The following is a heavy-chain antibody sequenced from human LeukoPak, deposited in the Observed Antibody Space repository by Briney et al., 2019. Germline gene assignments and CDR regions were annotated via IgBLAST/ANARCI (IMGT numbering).Heavy chain of an antibody. V-gene: IGHV3-30-3*01. D-gene: IGHD3-22*01. J-gene: IGHJ5*02. Sequence: GGSLRLSCAASGFTFRSYAMHWVRQAPGKGLEWVAIISYDGTNKYYADSVKGRFTISRDNSKNTLYLQMNSLRAEDTAVFYCARDTYDSRSFLYNWFDPWGQGTLVTVSS. CDR2: ISYDGTNK. CDR1: GFTFRSYA. CDR3: ARDTYDSRSFLYNWFDP.